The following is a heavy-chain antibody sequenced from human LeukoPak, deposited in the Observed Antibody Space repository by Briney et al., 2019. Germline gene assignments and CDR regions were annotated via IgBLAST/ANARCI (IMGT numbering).Heavy chain of an antibody. V-gene: IGHV3-64D*09. J-gene: IGHJ4*02. CDR3: VRDTSYCSGGRCFATYSFDY. CDR2: ISSTGGST. Sequence: GGSLRLSCSASGFTISNYAMHWVRQAPGKGLECISTISSTGGSTYYADSVKGRFTISRDNSKNTLYLQMSSLRAEDTAVYYCVRDTSYCSGGRCFATYSFDYWGQGTRVTVSS. CDR1: GFTISNYA. D-gene: IGHD2-15*01.